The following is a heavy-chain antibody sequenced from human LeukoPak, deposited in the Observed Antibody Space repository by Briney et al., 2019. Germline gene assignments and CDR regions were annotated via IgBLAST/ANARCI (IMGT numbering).Heavy chain of an antibody. CDR1: GFTFSSYA. CDR3: AKDQCSSTSCPTDYFDY. J-gene: IGHJ4*02. Sequence: PGGSLRLSCAASGFTFSSYAMSWVRQAPGKGLEWVSAISGSGGSTYYADSVKGRFTISRDNSKNTLYLQMNSLRAEDTAVYYCAKDQCSSTSCPTDYFDYWGQGTLSPSPQ. V-gene: IGHV3-23*01. D-gene: IGHD2-2*01. CDR2: ISGSGGST.